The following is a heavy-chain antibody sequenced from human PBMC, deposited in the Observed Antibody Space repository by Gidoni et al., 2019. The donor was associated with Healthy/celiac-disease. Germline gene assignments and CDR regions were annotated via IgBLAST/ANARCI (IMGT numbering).Heavy chain of an antibody. J-gene: IGHJ5*02. Sequence: EVQLVESGGGLVQPGGSLRLSCAASGFTFSSYWRSWVRQAPGKGLEWVAKIKKDGSEKYYVDSVKGRFTISRDNAKNSLYLQMNSLRAEDTAVYYCARDRGGEQLERPMAWFDPWGQGTLVTVSS. CDR3: ARDRGGEQLERPMAWFDP. V-gene: IGHV3-7*01. D-gene: IGHD1-1*01. CDR1: GFTFSSYW. CDR2: IKKDGSEK.